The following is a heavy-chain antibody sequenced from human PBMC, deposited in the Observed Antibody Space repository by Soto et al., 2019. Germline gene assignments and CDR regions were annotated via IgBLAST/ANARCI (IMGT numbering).Heavy chain of an antibody. CDR3: AKMVGATLVDY. CDR1: GASISSTSSGDW. CDR2: IHHSAST. V-gene: IGHV4-4*02. D-gene: IGHD1-26*01. Sequence: QVQLQESGPGLVKPSGTLSLTCTVSGASISSTSSGDWWSWVRQPPGKGLEWIGEIHHSASTNYNPSLKRRVTMSVDKSKNQFSLRLSSVTAADTAVYYCAKMVGATLVDYWGQGTLVTVSS. J-gene: IGHJ4*02.